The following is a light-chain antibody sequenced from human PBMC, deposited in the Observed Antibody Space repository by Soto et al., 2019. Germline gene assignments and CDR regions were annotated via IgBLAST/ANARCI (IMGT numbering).Light chain of an antibody. V-gene: IGKV2-30*01. CDR3: MQCTYMPHT. CDR2: LVS. J-gene: IGKJ1*01. CDR1: QSLLFLNGNTY. Sequence: VVMTQSPLSLPVTLGQPASISCRSSQSLLFLNGNTYLTWFQQRPGQSPRRLIYLVSKRDSGVPDRFSGSGTGTDFTLKISRVEAEDVGIYYCMQCTYMPHTFGQGTKVDIK.